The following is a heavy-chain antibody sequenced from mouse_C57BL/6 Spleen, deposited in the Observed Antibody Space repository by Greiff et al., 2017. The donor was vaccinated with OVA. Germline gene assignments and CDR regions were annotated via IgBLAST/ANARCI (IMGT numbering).Heavy chain of an antibody. CDR3: AREGDYYGYAMDY. CDR1: GFTFSSYA. J-gene: IGHJ4*01. D-gene: IGHD2-1*01. Sequence: EVKLMESGGGLVKPGGSLKLSCAASGFTFSSYAMSWVRQTPEKRLEWVATISDGGSYTYYPDNVKGRFTISRDNAKNNLYLQMSHLKSEDTAMYYCAREGDYYGYAMDYWGQGTSVTVSS. V-gene: IGHV5-4*01. CDR2: ISDGGSYT.